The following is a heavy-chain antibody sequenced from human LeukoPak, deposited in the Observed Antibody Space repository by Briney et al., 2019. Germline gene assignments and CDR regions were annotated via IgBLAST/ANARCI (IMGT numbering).Heavy chain of an antibody. J-gene: IGHJ4*02. CDR2: IKQGGSEH. V-gene: IGHV3-7*03. D-gene: IGHD6-19*01. CDR3: ARDLYTSYAPSDY. CDR1: GFTFSGYW. Sequence: GGSLSLSCAGSGFTFSGYWMSWVRQAPGKGLEWVANIKQGGSEHYYVDSVKGRFTISTDNAKNSLFLQMNSLRAEDTAVYYCARDLYTSYAPSDYWGQGTLVTISS.